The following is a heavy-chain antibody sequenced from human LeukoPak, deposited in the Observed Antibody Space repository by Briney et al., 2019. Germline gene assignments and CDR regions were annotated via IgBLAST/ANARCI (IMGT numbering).Heavy chain of an antibody. CDR1: GFTFSSFG. V-gene: IGHV3-7*01. D-gene: IGHD6-13*01. CDR3: ARDPGGSSSPLN. J-gene: IGHJ4*02. Sequence: GGSLTLSCAASGFTFSSFGMHWVRQAPGKGLEWVANIKQDGSEKYYVDSVKGRFTISRDNAKNSLYLQMNSLRAEDTAVYYCARDPGGSSSPLNWGQGTLVTVSS. CDR2: IKQDGSEK.